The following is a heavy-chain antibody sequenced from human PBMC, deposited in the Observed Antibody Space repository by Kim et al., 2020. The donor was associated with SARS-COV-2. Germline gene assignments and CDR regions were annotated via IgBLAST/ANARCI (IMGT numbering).Heavy chain of an antibody. CDR3: AKDMGGSSITPDTPAELIYYYYGMDV. V-gene: IGHV3-43D*03. CDR2: ISWDGGST. J-gene: IGHJ6*02. D-gene: IGHD1-26*01. Sequence: GGSLRLSCAASGFTFDDYAMHWVRQAPGKGLEWVSLISWDGGSTYYADSVKGRFTISRDNSKNSLYLQMNSLRAEDTALYYCAKDMGGSSITPDTPAELIYYYYGMDVWGQGTTVTVSS. CDR1: GFTFDDYA.